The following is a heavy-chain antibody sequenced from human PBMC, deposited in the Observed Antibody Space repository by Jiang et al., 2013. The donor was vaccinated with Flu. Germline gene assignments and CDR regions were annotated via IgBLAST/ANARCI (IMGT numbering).Heavy chain of an antibody. CDR1: GFSLTTNGVG. V-gene: IGHV2-5*02. Sequence: KPTQTLTLTCTFSGFSLTTNGVGVGWLRQPPGKPLEWLATLYWDGDKRYSPSLKNRVSISKDTSGNQVVLTLTNVDPLDTATYYCARRVIRGMNCFDPWGREPRSPSPQ. CDR2: LYWDGDK. J-gene: IGHJ5*02. D-gene: IGHD2-21*01. CDR3: ARRVIRGMNCFDP.